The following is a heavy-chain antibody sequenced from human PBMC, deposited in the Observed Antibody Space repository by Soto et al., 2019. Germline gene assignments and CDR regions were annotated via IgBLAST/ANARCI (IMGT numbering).Heavy chain of an antibody. CDR3: ASTSLRELTSFDAFDI. D-gene: IGHD1-26*01. CDR2: IIPIFGTA. J-gene: IGHJ3*02. V-gene: IGHV1-69*01. CDR1: GGTFSSYA. Sequence: QVQLVQSGAEVKKPGSSVKVSCKASGGTFSSYAISWVRQAPGQGLEWMGGIIPIFGTANYAQKFQGRVTITADESTSTAYMELSSLRSEDTAVYYFASTSLRELTSFDAFDIWGQGTMVTVSS.